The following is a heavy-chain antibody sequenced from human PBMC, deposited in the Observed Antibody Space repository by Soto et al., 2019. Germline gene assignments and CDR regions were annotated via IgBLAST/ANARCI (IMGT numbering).Heavy chain of an antibody. CDR3: VKDHDDSSGYIY. Sequence: PWWSLRLSCAASVFTFSSYWMHWVRQAPGKGLVWVSRINSDGSSTSYADSVKGRFTISRDNSKNTLYLQMSSLRAEDTAVYYCVKDHDDSSGYIYWGQGTLVTVSS. CDR2: INSDGSST. J-gene: IGHJ4*02. V-gene: IGHV3-74*01. D-gene: IGHD3-22*01. CDR1: VFTFSSYW.